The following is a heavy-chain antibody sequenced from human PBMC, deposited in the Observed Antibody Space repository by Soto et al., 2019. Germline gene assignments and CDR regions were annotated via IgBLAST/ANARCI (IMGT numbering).Heavy chain of an antibody. CDR1: GGSISSSSYY. V-gene: IGHV4-39*01. J-gene: IGHJ4*02. CDR3: ARLNWNLVKMDY. D-gene: IGHD1-20*01. CDR2: IYYSGST. Sequence: KPSETLSLTCTVSGGSISSSSYYWGWIRQPPGKGLEWIGSIYYSGSTYYNPSLKSRVTISVDTSKNQFSLKLSSVTAADTAVYYCARLNWNLVKMDYWGQGTLVTVSS.